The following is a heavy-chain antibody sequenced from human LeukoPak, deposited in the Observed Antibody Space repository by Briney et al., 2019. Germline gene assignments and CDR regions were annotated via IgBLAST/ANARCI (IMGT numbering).Heavy chain of an antibody. V-gene: IGHV3-15*01. CDR1: GFTFTNAW. CDR2: IKSKSDGGTT. D-gene: IGHD4-17*01. Sequence: GGSLRLSCAASGFTFTNAWMNWVRQAPGKGLEWVGRIKSKSDGGTTDYAAPVKGRFAISRDDSKNTLYLQMNSLGSEDTAVYYCTTAPKPYGDYVDYWGQGTLVPVSS. J-gene: IGHJ4*02. CDR3: TTAPKPYGDYVDY.